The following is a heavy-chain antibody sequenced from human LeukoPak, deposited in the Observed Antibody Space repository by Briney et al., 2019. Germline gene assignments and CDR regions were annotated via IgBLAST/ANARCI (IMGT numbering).Heavy chain of an antibody. V-gene: IGHV4-34*01. D-gene: IGHD3-22*01. J-gene: IGHJ6*02. CDR3: ARRYYYDSSGYYPRPHYYGMDV. CDR1: GGSFSGYY. CDR2: INHSGST. Sequence: SETLSLTCAVYGGSFSGYYWTWIRQPPVKGLEWIGEINHSGSTKYNPSLKSRVTISVDTSKNQVSLKLSSVTAADTAVYYCARRYYYDSSGYYPRPHYYGMDVWGQGTTVTVSS.